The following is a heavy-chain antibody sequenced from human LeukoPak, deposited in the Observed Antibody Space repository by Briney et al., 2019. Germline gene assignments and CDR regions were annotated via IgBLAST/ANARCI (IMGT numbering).Heavy chain of an antibody. D-gene: IGHD2-15*01. J-gene: IGHJ6*04. CDR1: GGSISSSNW. V-gene: IGHV4-4*02. CDR3: ASSWDIVVVVAGNYGMDV. Sequence: SETLSLTCAVSGGSISSSNWWSWVRQPPGKGLEWIGEIYHSGSTNYNPSLKSRVTISVDKSKNQFSLKLSSVTAADTAVYYCASSWDIVVVVAGNYGMDVWGKGTTVTVSS. CDR2: IYHSGST.